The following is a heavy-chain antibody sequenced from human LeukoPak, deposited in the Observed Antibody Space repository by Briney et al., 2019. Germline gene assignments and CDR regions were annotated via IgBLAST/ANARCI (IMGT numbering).Heavy chain of an antibody. D-gene: IGHD5-18*01. J-gene: IGHJ4*02. Sequence: SETLSLTCAVYGGSFSGYYWSWIRQPPGMGLEWIGEINHSGSTNYNPSLKSRVTISVDTSKNQFSLKLSSVTAADTAVYYCARSGYSYGLDYWGQGTLVTVSS. V-gene: IGHV4-34*01. CDR1: GGSFSGYY. CDR2: INHSGST. CDR3: ARSGYSYGLDY.